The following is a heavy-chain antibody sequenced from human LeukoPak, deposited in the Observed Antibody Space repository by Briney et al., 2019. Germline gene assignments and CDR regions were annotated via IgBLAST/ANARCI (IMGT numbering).Heavy chain of an antibody. J-gene: IGHJ5*02. Sequence: GQSLKISCKGSGYSFTSSWIGWVRQMPGQGLEWMGIIHPGDNDTRYSPSFQGQVTISADKSISTAYLQLSSLKASDTAMYYCARLPGIAAAYWFDPWGQGTLVTVSS. CDR3: ARLPGIAAAYWFDP. CDR1: GYSFTSSW. D-gene: IGHD6-13*01. V-gene: IGHV5-51*01. CDR2: IHPGDNDT.